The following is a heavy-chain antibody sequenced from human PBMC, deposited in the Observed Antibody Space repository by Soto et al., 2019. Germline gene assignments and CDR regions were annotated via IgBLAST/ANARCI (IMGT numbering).Heavy chain of an antibody. CDR2: TYYNGNA. V-gene: IGHV4-39*01. Sequence: KASETLSLTCTVSGASIDRSNYYWDWIRQPPGKGLEWIGTTYYNGNAYYNPSLKSRVTMSVDTSKNQFSLKLISVTAADTAVYYCARHFVAVVIKGWGYWGQGTLVTVS. D-gene: IGHD3-22*01. CDR3: ARHFVAVVIKGWGY. J-gene: IGHJ4*02. CDR1: GASIDRSNYY.